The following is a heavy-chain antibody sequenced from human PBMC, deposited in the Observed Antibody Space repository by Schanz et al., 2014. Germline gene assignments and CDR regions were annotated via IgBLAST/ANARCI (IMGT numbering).Heavy chain of an antibody. CDR2: ISSGSGGST. D-gene: IGHD3-22*01. J-gene: IGHJ4*02. CDR1: GFTFRDYY. V-gene: IGHV3-11*01. Sequence: QVQLVESGGGLVKPGGSLRLSCAASGFTFRDYYMSWIRQAPGKGLEWVSDISSGSGGSTYYADSVKGRFTISRDNSKNTLYLQMNSLRAEDTAVYYCAKDPSHGDYDYYFDYWGQGTLVTVSS. CDR3: AKDPSHGDYDYYFDY.